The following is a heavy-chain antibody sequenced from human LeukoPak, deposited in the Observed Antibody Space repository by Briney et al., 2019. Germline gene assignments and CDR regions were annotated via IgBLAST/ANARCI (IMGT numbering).Heavy chain of an antibody. J-gene: IGHJ3*02. CDR3: AREGVRGYNTPQKDAFDI. Sequence: VASVKVSCKASGYTFTSYYMHWVRQAPGQGLEWMGIINPSGGSTSYAQKFQGRVTMTRDMSTSTVYMELSSLRSEDTAVYYCAREGVRGYNTPQKDAFDIWGQGTMVTVSS. V-gene: IGHV1-46*01. CDR1: GYTFTSYY. CDR2: INPSGGST. D-gene: IGHD5-18*01.